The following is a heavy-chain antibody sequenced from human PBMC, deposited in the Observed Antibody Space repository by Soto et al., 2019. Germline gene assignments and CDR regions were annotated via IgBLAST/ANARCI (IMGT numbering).Heavy chain of an antibody. CDR3: AMPPNAVDTAMDYYYYGMDV. CDR1: GYSFTSYW. CDR2: IYPGDSDT. D-gene: IGHD5-18*01. J-gene: IGHJ6*02. Sequence: PGESLKISCKGSGYSFTSYWIGWVRQMPGKGLEWMGIIYPGDSDTRYSPSFQGQVTISADKSISTAYLQWSSLKASDTAMYYCAMPPNAVDTAMDYYYYGMDVWGQGTTVTVSS. V-gene: IGHV5-51*01.